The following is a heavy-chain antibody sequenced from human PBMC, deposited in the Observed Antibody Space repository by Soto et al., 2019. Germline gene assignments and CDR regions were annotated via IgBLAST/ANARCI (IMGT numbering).Heavy chain of an antibody. J-gene: IGHJ6*02. CDR1: GGSISGYY. Sequence: SETLSLTCTVSGGSISGYYWSWVRQPAGKGLEWVGRIYSDGTTNYSPSLKSRVTMSLDTSKDQFSLHLNSVTAADTAVYYCSRVGCSNSKCYTRGMDVWG. V-gene: IGHV4-4*07. D-gene: IGHD2-2*01. CDR3: SRVGCSNSKCYTRGMDV. CDR2: IYSDGTT.